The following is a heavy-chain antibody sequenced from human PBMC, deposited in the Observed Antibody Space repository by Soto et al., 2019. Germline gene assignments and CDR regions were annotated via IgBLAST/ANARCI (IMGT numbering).Heavy chain of an antibody. CDR2: ISRSGTTI. D-gene: IGHD5-18*01. J-gene: IGHJ6*02. V-gene: IGHV3-11*01. CDR1: GFTFSHHY. CDR3: GRDPELWDENVATRPSTYYYGMDV. Sequence: QMQLVESGGGLVEPGGSLRLSCEASGFTFSHHYMSWIRQAPGKGLEWVSYISRSGTTIYYADSVRGRFTISRDNSKNSLYLQMDTLLAEDTAMYYCGRDPELWDENVATRPSTYYYGMDVWGQGTTVTVSS.